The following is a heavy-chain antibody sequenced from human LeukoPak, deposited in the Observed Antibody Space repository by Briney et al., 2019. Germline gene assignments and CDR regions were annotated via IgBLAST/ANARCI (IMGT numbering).Heavy chain of an antibody. CDR1: GFTFSNYA. CDR2: ISARGGST. V-gene: IGHV3-23*01. J-gene: IGHJ4*02. CDR3: AKAGRYGDYVVHFDY. Sequence: PGGSLRLSCAASGFTFSNYAMSWVRQAPGKGLEWVSTISARGGSTYYADSVKGRFTISRDNSKNTLYLQMNSLRAEDTAVYYCAKAGRYGDYVVHFDYWGQGTLVTVSS. D-gene: IGHD4-17*01.